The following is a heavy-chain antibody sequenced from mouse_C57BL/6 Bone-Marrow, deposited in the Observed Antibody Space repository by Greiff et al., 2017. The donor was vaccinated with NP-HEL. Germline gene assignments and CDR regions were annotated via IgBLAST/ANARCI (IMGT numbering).Heavy chain of an antibody. D-gene: IGHD1-1*01. CDR3: ARSFPYYYGSSGAY. CDR1: GFTFSSYG. J-gene: IGHJ3*01. V-gene: IGHV5-6*01. CDR2: ISSGGSYT. Sequence: EVMLVESGGDLVKPGGSLKLSCAASGFTFSSYGMSWVRQTPDKRLEWVATISSGGSYTYYPDSVKGRFTISRDNAKNTLYLQMSSLKSEDTAMYYCARSFPYYYGSSGAYWGQGTLVTVSA.